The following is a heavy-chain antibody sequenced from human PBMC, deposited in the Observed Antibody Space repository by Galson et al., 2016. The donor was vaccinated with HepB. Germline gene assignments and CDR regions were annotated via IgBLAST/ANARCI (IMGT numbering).Heavy chain of an antibody. J-gene: IGHJ3*02. CDR1: GLPFSTYS. D-gene: IGHD2-2*01. CDR3: ARDLLHFVLVPAAGTFDI. CDR2: IHSDSSYI. V-gene: IGHV3-21*01. Sequence: SLRLSCAASGLPFSTYSMNWVRQAPGKGLEWVSYIHSDSSYIYYADSVNGRFTISRDNAKNSLYLQLNSLRAEDTAVYYCARDLLHFVLVPAAGTFDIWGQGTMVTVSS.